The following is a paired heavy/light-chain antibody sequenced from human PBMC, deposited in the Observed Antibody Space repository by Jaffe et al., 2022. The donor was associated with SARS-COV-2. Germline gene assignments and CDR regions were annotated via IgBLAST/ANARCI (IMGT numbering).Light chain of an antibody. CDR1: SSDVGAYDY. CDR2: DVS. CDR3: CSYAGNYTLV. V-gene: IGLV2-11*01. Sequence: QSALTQPRSVSGSPGQSVTISCTGTSSDVGAYDYVSWYQQHPGKAPRLMIHDVSKRPSGVPDRFSGSKSGNTASLTISGLQAEDEAEYHCCSYAGNYTLVFGGGTKATVL. J-gene: IGLJ3*02.
Heavy chain of an antibody. CDR3: ARGFCTGGDCYFFDY. CDR2: IYSDGST. J-gene: IGHJ4*02. D-gene: IGHD2-8*02. V-gene: IGHV3-53*01. Sequence: EVQLVESGGGLIQPGGSLRLSCAASGFSVTRYFMHWVRQVPGKGLEWVSVIYSDGSTFYADSVKGRFTLSRDNSKNTLYFQINSLRAEDTAMYYCARGFCTGGDCYFFDYWGQGTLVTVSS. CDR1: GFSVTRYF.